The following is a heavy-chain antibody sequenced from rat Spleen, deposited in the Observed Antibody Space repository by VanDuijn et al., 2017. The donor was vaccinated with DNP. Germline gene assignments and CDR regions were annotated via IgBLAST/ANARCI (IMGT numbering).Heavy chain of an antibody. Sequence: EVQLVESGGGLVQPGRSLKLSCVASGFTFNNYWMTWIRQAPGKGLEWVASITNTGGSTYYPDSVKGRFTVSRENAKSTLYLQMNSLRSEDTATYYCTRAEGFGRAFDYWGQGVMVTVSS. CDR3: TRAEGFGRAFDY. V-gene: IGHV5-31*01. D-gene: IGHD1-11*01. J-gene: IGHJ2*01. CDR2: ITNTGGST. CDR1: GFTFNNYW.